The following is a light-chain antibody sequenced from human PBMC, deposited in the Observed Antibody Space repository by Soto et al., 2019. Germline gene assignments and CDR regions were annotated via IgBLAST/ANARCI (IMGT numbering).Light chain of an antibody. CDR3: KQYSSSPIT. Sequence: ELVLPQSPGTLSLSPGERAPLSCRTSQSVSSSYLAWYQQKPGQAPRLLIRSASSRATGIPDRFSGSGSGKDFTITISRMDNEDLAVYYCKQYSSSPITGGGGTKGDIK. V-gene: IGKV3-20*01. J-gene: IGKJ4*01. CDR1: QSVSSSY. CDR2: SAS.